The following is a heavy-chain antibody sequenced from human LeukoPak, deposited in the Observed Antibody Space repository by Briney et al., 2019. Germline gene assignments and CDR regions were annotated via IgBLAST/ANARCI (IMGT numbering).Heavy chain of an antibody. V-gene: IGHV4-59*01. Sequence: PSETLSLTCTVSGGSISSYYWSWIRQPPGKGLEWIGYIYYSGSTNYNPSLKSRVTISVDTSKNHFSLKLSSVTAADTAVYYCARGHYDSGYYNYMDVWGKGTTVTVSS. J-gene: IGHJ6*03. D-gene: IGHD3-3*01. CDR3: ARGHYDSGYYNYMDV. CDR2: IYYSGST. CDR1: GGSISSYY.